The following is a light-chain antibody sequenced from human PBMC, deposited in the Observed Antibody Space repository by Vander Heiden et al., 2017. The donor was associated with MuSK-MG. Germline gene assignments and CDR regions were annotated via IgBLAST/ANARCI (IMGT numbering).Light chain of an antibody. CDR2: WAS. CDR1: QSVLYSSNNKNY. V-gene: IGKV4-1*01. J-gene: IGKJ1*01. Sequence: DIVMTPSPDSLAVSLGERATINCKSSQSVLYSSNNKNYLAWYQQKPGQPPKLLIYWASTRESGVPDRFSGSGSGTDFTLTISSLQAEDVAVYYCQQYYSTLRTFGQGTKVEIK. CDR3: QQYYSTLRT.